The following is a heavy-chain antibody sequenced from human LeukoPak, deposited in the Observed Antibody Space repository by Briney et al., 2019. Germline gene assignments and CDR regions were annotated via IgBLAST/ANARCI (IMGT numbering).Heavy chain of an antibody. CDR1: VGSINSYY. D-gene: IGHD1-26*01. J-gene: IGHJ6*02. CDR2: IYYSGNT. V-gene: IGHV4-59*01. Sequence: SETLSLTCSVSVGSINSYYWNWIRRPPGKGLEWIGHIYYSGNTNYSPSLKSRVTMSVDTSKNLFSLKVSSVTAADTAVYYCARGRSNYYGMDVWGQGTTVTVSS. CDR3: ARGRSNYYGMDV.